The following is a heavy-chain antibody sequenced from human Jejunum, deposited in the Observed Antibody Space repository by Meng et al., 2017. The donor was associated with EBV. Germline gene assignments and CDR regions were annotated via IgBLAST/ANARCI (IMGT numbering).Heavy chain of an antibody. J-gene: IGHJ4*02. Sequence: QVQIHQVGAGRLKPSETLSLICAVYDGAFSGYYWSWIRQPPGKGLEWIGEISDNEGTKYNPSLKSRVTVSLDTSKNQFSLRLSSVTAADTALYYCARGPDHSKQGYWGQGTLVTVSS. CDR3: ARGPDHSKQGY. CDR1: DGAFSGYY. CDR2: ISDNEGT. D-gene: IGHD1-14*01. V-gene: IGHV4-34*01.